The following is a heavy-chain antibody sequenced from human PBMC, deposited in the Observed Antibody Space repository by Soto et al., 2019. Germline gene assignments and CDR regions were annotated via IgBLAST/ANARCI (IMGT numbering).Heavy chain of an antibody. Sequence: VQLLESGGGLVQPGGSLRLSCAASGFTFSSYAMSWVRQAPGKGLEWVSAISGSGGSTYYADSVKGRFTISRDNSKNTLYLQMNSLRAEDTAVYYCATQRWLQLGANDYWGQGTLVTVSS. CDR2: ISGSGGST. J-gene: IGHJ4*02. V-gene: IGHV3-23*01. D-gene: IGHD5-12*01. CDR1: GFTFSSYA. CDR3: ATQRWLQLGANDY.